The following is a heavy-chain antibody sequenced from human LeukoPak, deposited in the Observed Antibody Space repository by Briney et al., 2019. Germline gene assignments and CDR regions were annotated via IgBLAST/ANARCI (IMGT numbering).Heavy chain of an antibody. CDR3: AICSGVLSGRHFDY. CDR2: ISGSATST. CDR1: GFIFSNYG. V-gene: IGHV3-23*01. Sequence: GGSLRLSCAVSGFIFSNYGINWGRQVPGKGLEWVSGISGSATSTYYADSVKGRFTISRDNSKNMLYLKMNSLRAEDTAVYYCAICSGVLSGRHFDYWGQGTLVTVSS. J-gene: IGHJ4*02. D-gene: IGHD3-10*01.